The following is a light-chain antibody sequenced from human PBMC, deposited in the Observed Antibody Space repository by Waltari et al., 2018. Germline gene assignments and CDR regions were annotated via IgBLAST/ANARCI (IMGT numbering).Light chain of an antibody. CDR3: HQYGYSPLFA. Sequence: IMLTQSPGTLSLSPGERATLPCWASQGVTSASFAWYQQKPGQPPSLLIYGASTRAAGVPDRFSGWGSDTNFTLTISRLEPEDFAVYYCHQYGYSPLFAFGPGTRVDVK. J-gene: IGKJ3*01. V-gene: IGKV3-20*01. CDR2: GAS. CDR1: QGVTSAS.